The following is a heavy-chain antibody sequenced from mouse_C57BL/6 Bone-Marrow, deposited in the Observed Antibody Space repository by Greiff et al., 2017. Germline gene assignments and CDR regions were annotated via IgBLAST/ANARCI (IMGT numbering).Heavy chain of an antibody. J-gene: IGHJ2*01. CDR3: ASVALGY. Sequence: QVQLKESGAELARPGASVKMSCKASGYTFTSYTMHWVKQRPGQGLEWIGYINPSSGYTKYNQKFKDKATLTADKSSSTAYMQQSSLTSEDSAVYYCASVALGYWGQGTTLTGSS. CDR1: GYTFTSYT. D-gene: IGHD1-1*01. V-gene: IGHV1-4*01. CDR2: INPSSGYT.